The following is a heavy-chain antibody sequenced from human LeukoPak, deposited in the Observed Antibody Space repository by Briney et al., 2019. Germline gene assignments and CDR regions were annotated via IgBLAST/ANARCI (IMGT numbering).Heavy chain of an antibody. V-gene: IGHV4-59*08. Sequence: SETLSLTCTVSGGSISGYFWSWLRQPPGKGLEWIGYIYYSGNTNYNPSLKRRVTMSVDTSQNQFFLKVSSVTAADAAVYYCARQDCSGRNCDIQRYYFDSWGQGTLVTVSS. D-gene: IGHD2-15*01. CDR1: GGSISGYF. CDR3: ARQDCSGRNCDIQRYYFDS. J-gene: IGHJ4*02. CDR2: IYYSGNT.